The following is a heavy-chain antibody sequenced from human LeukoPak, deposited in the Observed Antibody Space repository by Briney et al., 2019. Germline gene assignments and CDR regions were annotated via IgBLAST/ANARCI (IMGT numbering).Heavy chain of an antibody. CDR2: ISAYNGDT. V-gene: IGHV1-18*01. CDR3: ARDPSNTSGWKTWFDP. J-gene: IGHJ5*02. D-gene: IGHD6-19*01. Sequence: GASVKVSCKASGYTFTSHGISWVRQAPGQGLEWTGWISAYNGDTKYAQNLQGRVTLTTYTSTTTAYLELRSLTSDDTAVYYCARDPSNTSGWKTWFDPWGQGTLVTVSS. CDR1: GYTFTSHG.